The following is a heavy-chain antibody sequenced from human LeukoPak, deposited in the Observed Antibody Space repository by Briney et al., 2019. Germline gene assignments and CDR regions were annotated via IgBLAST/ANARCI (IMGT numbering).Heavy chain of an antibody. CDR2: ISGSGDST. V-gene: IGHV3-23*01. J-gene: IGHJ4*02. CDR3: ARDDIAVGGPDFDY. CDR1: GFTFSAYV. D-gene: IGHD6-19*01. Sequence: GGSLRLSCAASGFTFSAYVMTWVRQAPGKGLEWVSSISGSGDSTHYTDSVKGRFTISRDNSKNTLYLQMNSLRAEDTAVYYCARDDIAVGGPDFDYWGQGTLVTVSS.